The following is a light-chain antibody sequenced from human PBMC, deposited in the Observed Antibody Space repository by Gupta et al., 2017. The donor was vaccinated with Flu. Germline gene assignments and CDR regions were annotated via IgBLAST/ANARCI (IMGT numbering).Light chain of an antibody. CDR3: QQEGSSPLT. V-gene: IGKV3-20*01. CDR2: GAS. J-gene: IGKJ4*01. CDR1: RSVSSRY. Sequence: GTLYLSPGERGTRSCRARRSVSSRYLAWYQQKPGQAPRLLIYGASTRANGIPDRFSGSGSGTEFTLTISRWDPEDFAVYCCQQEGSSPLTFGGGTXVESK.